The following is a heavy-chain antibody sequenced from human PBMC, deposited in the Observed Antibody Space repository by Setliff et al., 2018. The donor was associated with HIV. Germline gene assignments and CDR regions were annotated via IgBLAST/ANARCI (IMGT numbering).Heavy chain of an antibody. CDR3: ARGRWLQQHYYFDY. V-gene: IGHV3-7*01. CDR2: IKYDGSEK. Sequence: GGSLRLSCAASGFTFSSYWMSWVRQAPGKGLEWVANIKYDGSEKYYADSVKGRFTISRDNAKNSLYLQMNSLRAEDTAIYYCARGRWLQQHYYFDYWGQGTLVTVSS. J-gene: IGHJ4*02. CDR1: GFTFSSYW. D-gene: IGHD5-12*01.